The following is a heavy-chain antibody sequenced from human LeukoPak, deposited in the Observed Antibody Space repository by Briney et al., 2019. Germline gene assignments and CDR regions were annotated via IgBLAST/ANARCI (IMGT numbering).Heavy chain of an antibody. CDR3: ARDTGLFCSDGSCYSMDY. CDR2: INPNSGGT. J-gene: IGHJ4*02. D-gene: IGHD2-15*01. V-gene: IGHV1-2*02. Sequence: ASVKVSCKASGYTFTGYYMHWVLQAPGQGLEWMGWINPNSGGTNYAQKFQGRVTMTRDTSISTVYMEVSRLRSDDTAVYSCARDTGLFCSDGSCYSMDYWGQGTLVTVSS. CDR1: GYTFTGYY.